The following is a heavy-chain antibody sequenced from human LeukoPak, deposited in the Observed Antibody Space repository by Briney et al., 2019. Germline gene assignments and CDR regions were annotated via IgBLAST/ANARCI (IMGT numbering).Heavy chain of an antibody. CDR1: GYSFTSYW. V-gene: IGHV5-51*01. D-gene: IGHD3-10*01. CDR3: ARRYYYGSGSTRSYYFDY. CDR2: IYPGDSDT. J-gene: IGHJ4*02. Sequence: RGESLKISCKGSGYSFTSYWIGWVRQMPGKGLEWMGIIYPGDSDTRYSPSFQGQVTISADKSISTAYLQWSSLKASDTAMYYCARRYYYGSGSTRSYYFDYWGQGTLVTVSS.